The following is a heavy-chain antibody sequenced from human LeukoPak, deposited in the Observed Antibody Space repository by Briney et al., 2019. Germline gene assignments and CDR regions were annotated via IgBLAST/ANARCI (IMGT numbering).Heavy chain of an antibody. CDR3: AKEVKNREHYDFWSGYYTGYYFDY. Sequence: GGSLRHSCAASGFTFSSYGMHWVRPAPCKGLAGVAVISYDGSNKYNADSVKGRFTISRDNAKYTLYLQMYSLRAEDTAVYYCAKEVKNREHYDFWSGYYTGYYFDYWGQGTLVTVSS. V-gene: IGHV3-30*18. CDR2: ISYDGSNK. CDR1: GFTFSSYG. J-gene: IGHJ4*02. D-gene: IGHD3-3*01.